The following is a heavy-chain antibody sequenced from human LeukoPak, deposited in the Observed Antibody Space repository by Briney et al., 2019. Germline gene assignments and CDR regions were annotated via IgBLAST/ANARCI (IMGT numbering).Heavy chain of an antibody. CDR1: GGTFSSYA. V-gene: IGHV1-69*05. CDR3: ARVIAVAGSYYFDY. Sequence: AASVKVSCKASGGTFSSYAISWVRQAPGQGLEWMGGIIPIFGTANYAQKFQGRVTITTDESTSTAYMELSSLRSEDTAVYYCARVIAVAGSYYFDYWGQGTLVTVSS. CDR2: IIPIFGTA. D-gene: IGHD6-19*01. J-gene: IGHJ4*02.